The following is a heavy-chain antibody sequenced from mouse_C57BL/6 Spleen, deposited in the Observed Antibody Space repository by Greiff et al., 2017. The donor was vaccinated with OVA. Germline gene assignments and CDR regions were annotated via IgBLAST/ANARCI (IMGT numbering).Heavy chain of an antibody. J-gene: IGHJ2*01. CDR2: ISDGGSYT. D-gene: IGHD2-1*01. V-gene: IGHV5-4*01. CDR3: ARGIYYGNSYYFDY. CDR1: GFTFSSYA. Sequence: EVQVVESGGGLVKPGGSLKLSCAASGFTFSSYAMSWVRQTPEKRLEWVATISDGGSYTYYPDNVKGRFTISRDNAKNNLYLQMSHLKSEDTAMYYCARGIYYGNSYYFDYWGQGTTLTVSS.